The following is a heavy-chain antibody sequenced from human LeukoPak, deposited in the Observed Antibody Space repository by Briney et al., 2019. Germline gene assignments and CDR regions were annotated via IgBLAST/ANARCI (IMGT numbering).Heavy chain of an antibody. V-gene: IGHV1-69*13. CDR1: GGTFSSYA. CDR3: ARGRGSSTSCYGCYYYYMDV. J-gene: IGHJ6*03. CDR2: IIPIFGTA. D-gene: IGHD2-2*01. Sequence: SVRVSCKASGGTFSSYAISWVRQAPGQGLEWMGGIIPIFGTANYAQKFQGRVTITADESTSTAYMELSSLRSEDTAVYYCARGRGSSTSCYGCYYYYMDVWGKGTTVTVSS.